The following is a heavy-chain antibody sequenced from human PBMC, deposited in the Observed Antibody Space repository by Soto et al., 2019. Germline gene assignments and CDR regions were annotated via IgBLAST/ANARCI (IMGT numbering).Heavy chain of an antibody. D-gene: IGHD3-16*01. CDR3: ARLRRDWGDAFDL. Sequence: QVQLVQSEADVKKPGSSVKVSCKTSGGSFGSSAISWVRQAPAQGLEWMGEIIPVFDKANYAQNFQGRLTITADELTGTVFMELSSLRSEDTAVYFCARLRRDWGDAFDLWGLGTFVTVSS. CDR2: IIPVFDKA. V-gene: IGHV1-69*01. J-gene: IGHJ3*01. CDR1: GGSFGSSA.